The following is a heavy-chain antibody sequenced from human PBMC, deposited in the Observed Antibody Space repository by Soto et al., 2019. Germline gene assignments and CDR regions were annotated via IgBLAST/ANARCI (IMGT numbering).Heavy chain of an antibody. V-gene: IGHV3-74*01. CDR2: INSDGSRT. J-gene: IGHJ4*02. Sequence: GGSLRLSCAASGFSFSDYYMSWIRQAPGKGLVWVSRINSDGSRTSYADSVTGRFTISRDNAKNTLYLQMNSLRVEDTALYYCARETYRGFYFDYWGQGTLVTVSS. CDR3: ARETYRGFYFDY. D-gene: IGHD4-4*01. CDR1: GFSFSDYY.